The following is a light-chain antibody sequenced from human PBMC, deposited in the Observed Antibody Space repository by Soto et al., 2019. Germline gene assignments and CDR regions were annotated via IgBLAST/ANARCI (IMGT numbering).Light chain of an antibody. Sequence: QSVLTQPPSASATPGQRITISCFGSSSNIGSNYGYWYQQLPGTAPKLLISRDDERPSGVPDRFSGSKSGTSASLAISGVRSEDEADYYCQSFDSSLSAWVFGGGTQLTVL. CDR2: RDD. CDR3: QSFDSSLSAWV. J-gene: IGLJ3*02. CDR1: SSNIGSNY. V-gene: IGLV1-47*01.